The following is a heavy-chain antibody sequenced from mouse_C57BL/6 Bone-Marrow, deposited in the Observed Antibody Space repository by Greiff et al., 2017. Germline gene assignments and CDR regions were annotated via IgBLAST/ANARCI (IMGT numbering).Heavy chain of an antibody. CDR3: ARLGSNYVFDY. CDR1: GYSFTGYY. CDR2: INPSTGGT. J-gene: IGHJ2*01. D-gene: IGHD2-5*01. V-gene: IGHV1-42*01. Sequence: VQLKQSGPELVKPGASVKISCKASGYSFTGYYMNWVKQSPEKSLEWIGEINPSTGGTTYNQKFKAKATLTVDKSSSTAYMHLKSLTSEDAADYYCARLGSNYVFDYWGQGTTLTVSS.